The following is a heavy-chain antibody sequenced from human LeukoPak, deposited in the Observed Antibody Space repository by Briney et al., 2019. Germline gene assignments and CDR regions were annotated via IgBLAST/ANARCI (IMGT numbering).Heavy chain of an antibody. CDR1: GYTFTGYS. Sequence: ASVKVSCKASGYTFTGYSIHWVRQAPGQGLEWMGWISPNSGGTNYAQKFQGRVTMTRDTSISTAYMELSSLRSDDTAVYYCARGCSSTTCYTSGFDYWGQGTLVTVSS. CDR3: ARGCSSTTCYTSGFDY. J-gene: IGHJ4*02. V-gene: IGHV1-2*02. CDR2: ISPNSGGT. D-gene: IGHD2-2*02.